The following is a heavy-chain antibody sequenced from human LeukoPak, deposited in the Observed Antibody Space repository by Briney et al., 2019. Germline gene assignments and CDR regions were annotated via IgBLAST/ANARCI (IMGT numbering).Heavy chain of an antibody. J-gene: IGHJ6*03. CDR3: ARDRRYCSGGSCYYYYYYMDV. D-gene: IGHD2-15*01. V-gene: IGHV3-30*04. Sequence: SGRSLRLSCAASGFTFSSYAMHWVRQAPGKGLEWVAVISYDGSNKYYADSVKGRFTISRDNAKNSLYLQMNSLRAEDTALYYCARDRRYCSGGSCYYYYYYMDVWGKGTTVTVSS. CDR1: GFTFSSYA. CDR2: ISYDGSNK.